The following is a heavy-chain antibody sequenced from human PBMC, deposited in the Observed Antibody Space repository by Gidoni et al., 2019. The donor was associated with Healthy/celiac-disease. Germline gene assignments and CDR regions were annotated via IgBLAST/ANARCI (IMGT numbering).Heavy chain of an antibody. CDR1: GSTFSSYA. Sequence: EVQLLESGGGLVQPGGSLRPSCAASGSTFSSYALSWVRQAQGKGLEWVAAISGSGGSTYYADSVKGRFTISRDNSKNTLYLQMNSLRAEDTAVYYCATDIVVVPAAKVFDYWGQGTLVTVSS. CDR2: ISGSGGST. D-gene: IGHD2-2*01. V-gene: IGHV3-23*01. J-gene: IGHJ4*02. CDR3: ATDIVVVPAAKVFDY.